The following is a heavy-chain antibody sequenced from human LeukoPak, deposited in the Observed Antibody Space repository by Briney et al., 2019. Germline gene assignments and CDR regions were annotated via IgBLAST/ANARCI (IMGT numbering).Heavy chain of an antibody. CDR2: IYTSGST. CDR1: GGSISSGSYY. V-gene: IGHV4-61*02. CDR3: ARDVWFGAGRTFDY. D-gene: IGHD3-10*01. Sequence: SQTLSLTCTVSGGSISSGSYYWSWIRQPAGKGLEWIGRIYTSGSTNYNPSLKSRVTISVDTSKNQFSLRLSSVTAADTAVYYCARDVWFGAGRTFDYWGQGTLVTVSS. J-gene: IGHJ4*02.